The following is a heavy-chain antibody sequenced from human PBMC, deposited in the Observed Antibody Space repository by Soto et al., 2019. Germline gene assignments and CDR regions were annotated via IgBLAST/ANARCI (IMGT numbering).Heavy chain of an antibody. J-gene: IGHJ6*02. CDR1: GFTFSSYD. D-gene: IGHD6-6*01. Sequence: XGSLILSCAASGFTFSSYDMHWVRQATGKGLEWVSAIGTAGDTYYPGSVKGRFTISRENAKNSLYLQMNSLRAGDTAVYYCARDLRSSGLDVWGQGTTVTVSS. CDR2: IGTAGDT. V-gene: IGHV3-13*01. CDR3: ARDLRSSGLDV.